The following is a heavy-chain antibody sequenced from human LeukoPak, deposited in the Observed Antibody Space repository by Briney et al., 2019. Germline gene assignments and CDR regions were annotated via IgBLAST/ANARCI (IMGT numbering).Heavy chain of an antibody. CDR3: ARRAGAYSHPYDY. Sequence: GGSLRLSCAASGFTFRSYAMSWVRQAPGKGLEWVSFIYSDNTHYSDSVKGRFTISRDNSKNTLYLQMNSLRAEDTAVYYCARRAGAYSHPYDYWGQGTLVTVSS. J-gene: IGHJ4*02. D-gene: IGHD4/OR15-4a*01. V-gene: IGHV3-53*01. CDR2: IYSDNT. CDR1: GFTFRSYA.